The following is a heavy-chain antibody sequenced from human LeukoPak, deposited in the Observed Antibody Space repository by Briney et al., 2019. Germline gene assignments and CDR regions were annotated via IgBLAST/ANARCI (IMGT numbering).Heavy chain of an antibody. V-gene: IGHV4-59*08. J-gene: IGHJ4*02. CDR3: ASLGGSSSGWYKH. Sequence: SETLSLTCSVSGGSSSNYYWSWIRQPPGRGLEWIGYIYYSGSTNSNASLKSRVTIFVDPSKNQFSLRLSSVTAADTAVYYCASLGGSSSGWYKHWGQGTLVTVSP. D-gene: IGHD6-19*01. CDR1: GGSSSNYY. CDR2: IYYSGST.